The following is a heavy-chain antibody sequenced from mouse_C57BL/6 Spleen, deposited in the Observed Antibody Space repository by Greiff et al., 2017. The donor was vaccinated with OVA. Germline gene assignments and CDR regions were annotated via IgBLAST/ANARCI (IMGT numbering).Heavy chain of an antibody. CDR2: IWSGGST. CDR3: ARNGGPITTVPGTDWYFDV. V-gene: IGHV2-2*01. D-gene: IGHD1-1*01. J-gene: IGHJ1*03. Sequence: VQRVESGPGLVQPSQSLSITCTVSGFSLTSYGVHWVRQSPGKGLEWLGVIWSGGSTDYNAAFITRLIISKDNSNSRVFFKMISLQADDTAQIFSARNGGPITTVPGTDWYFDVWGTGTTVTVSS. CDR1: GFSLTSYG.